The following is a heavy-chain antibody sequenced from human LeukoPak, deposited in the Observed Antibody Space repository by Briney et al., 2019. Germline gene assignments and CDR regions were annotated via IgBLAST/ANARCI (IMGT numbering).Heavy chain of an antibody. CDR3: ARNGGWSEYFDY. CDR1: GGSISSGSYY. D-gene: IGHD6-19*01. J-gene: IGHJ4*02. CDR2: IYTSGST. Sequence: SETLSLTCTVSGGSISSGSYYWSWIRQPAGKGLEWIGRIYTSGSTNYNPSLKSRVTISVDTSKNQFSLKLSSVTAADTAVYYCARNGGWSEYFDYWGQGTLVTVSS. V-gene: IGHV4-61*02.